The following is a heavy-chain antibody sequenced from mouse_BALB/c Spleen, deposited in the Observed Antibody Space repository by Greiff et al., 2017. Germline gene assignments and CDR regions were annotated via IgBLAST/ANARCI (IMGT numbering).Heavy chain of an antibody. CDR2: ISSGGST. Sequence: EVNVVESGGGLVKPGGSLKLSCAASGFTFSSYAMSWVRQTPEKRLEWVASISSGGSTYYPDSVKGRFTISRDNARNILYLQMSSLRSEDTAMYYCARQATATPFDYWGQGTTLTVSS. D-gene: IGHD1-2*01. CDR3: ARQATATPFDY. V-gene: IGHV5-6-5*01. CDR1: GFTFSSYA. J-gene: IGHJ2*01.